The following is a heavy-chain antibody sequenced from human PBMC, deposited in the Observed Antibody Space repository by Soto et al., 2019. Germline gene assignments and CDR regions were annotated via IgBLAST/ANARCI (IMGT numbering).Heavy chain of an antibody. CDR2: IIPIFGTA. Sequence: ASVKVSCKASGGTFSSYAISWVRQAPGQGLEWMGGIIPIFGTANYAQKFQGRVTITADESTSTAYMELSSLRSEDTAVYYCARESGGFVGELLRPHFDYWGQGTLVTVSS. CDR1: GGTFSSYA. J-gene: IGHJ4*02. CDR3: ARESGGFVGELLRPHFDY. V-gene: IGHV1-69*13. D-gene: IGHD1-26*01.